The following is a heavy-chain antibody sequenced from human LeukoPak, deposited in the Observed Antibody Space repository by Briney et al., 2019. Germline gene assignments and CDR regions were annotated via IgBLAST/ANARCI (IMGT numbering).Heavy chain of an antibody. V-gene: IGHV5-51*01. CDR3: ARSTWATGEDY. Sequence: GESLKISCRGSGYSFTTYWIGWVRQMPGKGLEWMGIIYPDGSDTKYSPSFQGRVTFSADQSISTAYLQWSSLKASDTAMYYCARSTWATGEDYWGQGTLVTVSS. CDR1: GYSFTTYW. D-gene: IGHD3-10*01. CDR2: IYPDGSDT. J-gene: IGHJ4*02.